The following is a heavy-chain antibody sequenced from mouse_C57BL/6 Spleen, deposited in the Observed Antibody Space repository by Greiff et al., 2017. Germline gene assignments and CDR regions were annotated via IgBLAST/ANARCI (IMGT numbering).Heavy chain of an antibody. V-gene: IGHV5-17*01. J-gene: IGHJ1*03. CDR1: GFTFSDYG. CDR3: ARSHYYGSSYGYFDV. CDR2: ISSGSSTI. Sequence: EVNVVESGGGLVKPGGSLKLSCAASGFTFSDYGMHWVRQAPEKGLEWVAYISSGSSTIHYADTVKGRFTISRDNAKNTLFLQMTSLRSEDTAMYYCARSHYYGSSYGYFDVWGTGTTVTVSS. D-gene: IGHD1-1*01.